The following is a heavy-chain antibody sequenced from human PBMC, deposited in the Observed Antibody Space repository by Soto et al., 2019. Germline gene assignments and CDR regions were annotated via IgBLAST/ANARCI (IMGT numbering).Heavy chain of an antibody. CDR3: VRQGITGTYGS. CDR1: GASISTSSYH. V-gene: IGHV4-39*01. Sequence: QLQLQESGPGLVKPSETLSLTCTVSGASISTSSYHWGWIRQPPGQGLEWIGSIYYSATTYYNPSLNSRVSISVDTPRNQFSLKLSSVTAADTAVYYCVRQGITGTYGSWGQGTLVTVSS. J-gene: IGHJ5*02. D-gene: IGHD1-26*01. CDR2: IYYSATT.